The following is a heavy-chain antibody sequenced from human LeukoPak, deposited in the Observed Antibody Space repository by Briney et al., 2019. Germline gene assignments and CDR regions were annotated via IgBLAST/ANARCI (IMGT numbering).Heavy chain of an antibody. V-gene: IGHV1-8*01. J-gene: IGHJ4*02. CDR2: MNPNSGNT. CDR1: GYTFTSYD. D-gene: IGHD3-10*01. Sequence: ASVKVSCKASGYTFTSYDINWVRQATGQGLEWMGWMNPNSGNTGYAQKFQGRVTMTRSTSISTAYMELSSLRSEDTAVYYCARSIYGSGTDRDYWGQGTLVTVSS. CDR3: ARSIYGSGTDRDY.